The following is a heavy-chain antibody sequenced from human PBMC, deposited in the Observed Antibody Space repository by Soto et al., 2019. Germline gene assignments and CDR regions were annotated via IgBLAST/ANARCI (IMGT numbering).Heavy chain of an antibody. CDR2: ISGSGGST. J-gene: IGHJ4*02. CDR1: GFTFSSYA. D-gene: IGHD3-22*01. V-gene: IGHV3-23*01. CDR3: ATDSVKMIVVVEGLTPGDY. Sequence: GGSLRLSCAASGFTFSSYAMSWVRQAPGKGLEWVSAISGSGGSTYYADSVKGRFTISRDNSKNTLYLQMNSLRAEDTAVYYCATDSVKMIVVVEGLTPGDYWGQGTLVTVSS.